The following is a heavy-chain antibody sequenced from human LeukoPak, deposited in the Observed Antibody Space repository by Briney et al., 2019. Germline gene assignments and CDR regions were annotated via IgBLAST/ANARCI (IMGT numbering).Heavy chain of an antibody. V-gene: IGHV1-46*01. CDR2: INPSGGST. CDR3: AKETPNTGWFDP. CDR1: GYTFINYY. J-gene: IGHJ5*02. D-gene: IGHD1-14*01. Sequence: GASVKVSCKTSGYTFINYYIHWERQAPGQGLEWMGTINPSGGSTIYAQKFQGRVTLTRDTSTSTVYMELSSLRSEDTAIYYCAKETPNTGWFDPWGQGTLVTVSS.